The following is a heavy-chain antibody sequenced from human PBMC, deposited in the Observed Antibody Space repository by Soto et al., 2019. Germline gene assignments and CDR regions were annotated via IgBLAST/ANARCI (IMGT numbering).Heavy chain of an antibody. CDR3: ARETRRAFDI. Sequence: EVQLVESGGGLVQPGGSLRLSCAASGFTFSGYWMHWVRQAPGKGLVWVSRISSDGSSTNYADSLKDRFTISRDNAKNTLYLQMNSLSAEATAVYYCARETRRAFDIWGQGTMVTVSS. CDR1: GFTFSGYW. V-gene: IGHV3-74*01. J-gene: IGHJ3*02. CDR2: ISSDGSST.